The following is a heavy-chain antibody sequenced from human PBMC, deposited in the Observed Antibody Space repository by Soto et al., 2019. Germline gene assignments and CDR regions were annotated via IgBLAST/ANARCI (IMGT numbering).Heavy chain of an antibody. CDR3: ARALYYDFWSGYYPFDY. Sequence: QVQLVQSGAEVKKPGSSVKVSCKASGGTFSSYVISWVRQAPGQGLEWMGGIIPIFGTANYAQKFQGRVTITADESTSTAYMELSSLRSEDTAVYYCARALYYDFWSGYYPFDYWGQGTLVTVSS. D-gene: IGHD3-3*01. CDR2: IIPIFGTA. CDR1: GGTFSSYV. V-gene: IGHV1-69*01. J-gene: IGHJ4*02.